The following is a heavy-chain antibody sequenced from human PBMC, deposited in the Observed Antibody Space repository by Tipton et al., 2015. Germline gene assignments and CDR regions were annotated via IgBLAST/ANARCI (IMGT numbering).Heavy chain of an antibody. CDR1: GAYINNYH. J-gene: IGHJ4*02. CDR3: ARRNGGYYSSSPLYYFDY. V-gene: IGHV4-30-4*01. Sequence: TLSLTCTVSGAYINNYHWSWIRQPPGKGLEWIGYIYYSGSTYYNPSLKSRVTISVDTSKNQFSLKLNSVTAADTAVYYCARRNGGYYSSSPLYYFDYWGQGSLVTVSS. D-gene: IGHD6-6*01. CDR2: IYYSGST.